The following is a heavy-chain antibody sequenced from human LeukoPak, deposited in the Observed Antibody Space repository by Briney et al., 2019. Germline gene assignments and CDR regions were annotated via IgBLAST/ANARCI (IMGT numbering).Heavy chain of an antibody. CDR2: IYYSGST. V-gene: IGHV4-59*01. J-gene: IGHJ4*02. Sequence: SSETLSLTCTVSGGSISSYYWSWIRQPPGKGLEWIGYIYYSGSTNYNPSLKSRVTISVDTSKKQFSLELSSVTAADTAVYYCARDSAPDYSNYVPFDYWGQGTLVTVSS. D-gene: IGHD4-11*01. CDR3: ARDSAPDYSNYVPFDY. CDR1: GGSISSYY.